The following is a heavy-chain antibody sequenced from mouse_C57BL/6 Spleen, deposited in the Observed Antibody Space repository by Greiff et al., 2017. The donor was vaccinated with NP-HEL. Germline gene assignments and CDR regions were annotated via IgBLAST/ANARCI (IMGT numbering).Heavy chain of an antibody. J-gene: IGHJ4*01. V-gene: IGHV10-1*01. Sequence: EVMLVESGGGLVQPKGSLKLSCAASGFSFNTYAMNWVRQAPGKGLEWVARIRSKSNNYATYYADSVKDRFTISRDDSESMLYLQMNNLKTEDTAMYYCVRQGLQDDAMDYWGQGTSVTVSS. CDR1: GFSFNTYA. CDR3: VRQGLQDDAMDY. CDR2: IRSKSNNYAT. D-gene: IGHD6-1*01.